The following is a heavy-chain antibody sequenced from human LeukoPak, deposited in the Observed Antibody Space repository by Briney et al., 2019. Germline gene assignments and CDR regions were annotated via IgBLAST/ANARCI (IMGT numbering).Heavy chain of an antibody. CDR1: GYTFTGYY. CDR3: ARRYYDILTGPRKYYYYYYMDV. J-gene: IGHJ6*03. Sequence: ASVKVSCKASGYTFTGYYMHCVRQAPGQGLEWMGWINPNSGGTNYAQKFQGRVTMTRDTSISTAYMELSRLRSDDTAVYYCARRYYDILTGPRKYYYYYYMDVWGKGTTVTVSS. CDR2: INPNSGGT. V-gene: IGHV1-2*02. D-gene: IGHD3-9*01.